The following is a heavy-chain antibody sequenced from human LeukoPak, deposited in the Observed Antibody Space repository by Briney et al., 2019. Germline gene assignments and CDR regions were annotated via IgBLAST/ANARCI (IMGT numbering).Heavy chain of an antibody. CDR2: IYYSGST. V-gene: IGHV4-39*07. CDR1: GGSISSSSYY. CDR3: ARGVMVVPATYYDC. J-gene: IGHJ4*02. Sequence: SETLSLTCTVSGGSISSSSYYWGWIRQPPGKGLEWIGSIYYSGSTYYNPSLKSRVTISVDTSKNQFSLKLSSVTAADTAVYYCARGVMVVPATYYDCWGQGALVTVSS. D-gene: IGHD2-21*02.